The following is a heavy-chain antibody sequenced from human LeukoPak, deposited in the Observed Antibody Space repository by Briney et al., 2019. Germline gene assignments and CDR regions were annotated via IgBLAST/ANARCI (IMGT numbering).Heavy chain of an antibody. CDR1: RGTFSSYA. V-gene: IGHV1-69*05. J-gene: IGHJ6*03. CDR2: IIPTFGTT. CDR3: ARAATRSGVDTAMSMLLTGGRYYYMDV. Sequence: GASVKVSCKASRGTFSSYAISWVRQAPGQGLEWMGRIIPTFGTTNYAQKFQGRVTITTDESTSTAYMELSSLRSEDTAVYYCARAATRSGVDTAMSMLLTGGRYYYMDVWGKGTTVTVSS. D-gene: IGHD5-18*01.